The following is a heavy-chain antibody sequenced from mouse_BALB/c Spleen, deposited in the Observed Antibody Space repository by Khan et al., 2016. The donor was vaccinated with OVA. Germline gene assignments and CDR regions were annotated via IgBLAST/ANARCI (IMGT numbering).Heavy chain of an antibody. D-gene: IGHD1-3*01. J-gene: IGHJ3*01. CDR2: ISTYYGDA. CDR1: GYTFTDYA. CDR3: ARGSGNSRFAY. Sequence: QVQLKQSGAELVRPGVSVKISCKGSGYTFTDYAMHWVKQSHAKSLEGIGVISTYYGDADYNQKFKGKATMTVDKSSSTAYMELARLTSEDSAIYYCARGSGNSRFAYWGQGTLVTVSA. V-gene: IGHV1S137*01.